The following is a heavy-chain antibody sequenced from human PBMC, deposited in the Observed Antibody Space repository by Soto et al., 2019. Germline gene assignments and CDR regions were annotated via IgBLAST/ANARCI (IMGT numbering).Heavy chain of an antibody. Sequence: QVQLQESGPGLVKPSGTLSLTCAVSGGSISSSNWWSWVRQPPGKGLEWIGEIYHSGSTNYNPSHKSRGTISVDKSKNQFSLKLSSVTAADPAAYYCARVVGGYYYGMDVWGQGTTVTVSS. CDR1: GGSISSSNW. J-gene: IGHJ6*02. CDR2: IYHSGST. CDR3: ARVVGGYYYGMDV. D-gene: IGHD2-2*01. V-gene: IGHV4-4*02.